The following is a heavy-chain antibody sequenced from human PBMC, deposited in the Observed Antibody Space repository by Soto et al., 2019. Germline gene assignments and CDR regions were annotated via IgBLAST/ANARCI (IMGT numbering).Heavy chain of an antibody. CDR1: SGSFSGYY. J-gene: IGHJ4*02. V-gene: IGHV4-34*01. CDR2: ITHGGST. CDR3: ARGRLFLTTSGLAITYFDY. Sequence: LSETLSLTCAVYSGSFSGYYYSWIRQSPGKGLEWIGEITHGGSTTYSPSLKSRVTMSLDTSKNQFSPNMTSMTAADTAVYYCARGRLFLTTSGLAITYFDYWGQGTLVTVSS. D-gene: IGHD3-3*01.